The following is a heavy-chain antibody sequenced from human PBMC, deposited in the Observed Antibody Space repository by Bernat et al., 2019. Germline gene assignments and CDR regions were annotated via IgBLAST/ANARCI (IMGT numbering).Heavy chain of an antibody. J-gene: IGHJ3*02. CDR2: ISSSSSTI. V-gene: IGHV3-48*02. CDR1: GFTFSSYS. Sequence: EVQLVEFGGGLVQPGGSLRLSCAASGFTFSSYSMNWVRQAPGKGLEWVSYISSSSSTIYYADSVKGRFTISRDNAKNSLYLQMNSLRDEDTAVYYCARPSFTVTRYSYAFDIWGQGTMVTVSS. D-gene: IGHD4-17*01. CDR3: ARPSFTVTRYSYAFDI.